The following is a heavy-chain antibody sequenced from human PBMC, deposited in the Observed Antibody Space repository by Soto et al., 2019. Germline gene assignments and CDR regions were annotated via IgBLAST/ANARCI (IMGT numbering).Heavy chain of an antibody. CDR1: GGSITSGAYY. Sequence: PSETQSLTCAVSGGSITSGAYYWTWIRQHPGKGLEWIAYIHYSGRTYYNPSLKSRVTISVDTSNNQFSLKLSSVTAADTAVYYCARYYFDSSGYSNWFDPWGQGTLVTVSS. CDR3: ARYYFDSSGYSNWFDP. J-gene: IGHJ5*02. V-gene: IGHV4-31*11. D-gene: IGHD3-22*01. CDR2: IHYSGRT.